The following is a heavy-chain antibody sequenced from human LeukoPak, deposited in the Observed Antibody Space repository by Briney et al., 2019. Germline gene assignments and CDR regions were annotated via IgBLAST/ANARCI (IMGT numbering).Heavy chain of an antibody. V-gene: IGHV3-23*01. CDR1: GFXFTSYA. Sequence: PGGSLRLSCAASGFXFTSYAITWVRQAPGKGLEWVSTISVTGGSTYYTDSVKGRFTISRDNSKNTLYLQMNSLRAEDTAVYYCAQDSGGQGNFDYWGQGTLVTVSS. D-gene: IGHD4-23*01. J-gene: IGHJ4*02. CDR2: ISVTGGST. CDR3: AQDSGGQGNFDY.